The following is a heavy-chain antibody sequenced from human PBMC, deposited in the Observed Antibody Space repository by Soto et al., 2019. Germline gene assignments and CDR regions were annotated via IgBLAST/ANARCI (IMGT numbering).Heavy chain of an antibody. J-gene: IGHJ6*02. V-gene: IGHV4-59*01. CDR3: ARARYDFFDYYYYGMDV. Sequence: SETLSLTCTVSGGSISSYYWSWIRQLPGKGLEWIGYIYYSGSTNYNPSLKSRVTISVDTSKNQFSLKLSSVTAADTAVYYCARARYDFFDYYYYGMDVWGQGTTVTVSS. CDR1: GGSISSYY. CDR2: IYYSGST. D-gene: IGHD3-3*01.